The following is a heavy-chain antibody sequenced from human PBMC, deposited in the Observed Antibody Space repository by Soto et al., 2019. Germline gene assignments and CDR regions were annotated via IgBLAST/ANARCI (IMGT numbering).Heavy chain of an antibody. J-gene: IGHJ6*02. Sequence: SETLSLTCTVSGGSISSGVYYWGWVRHHPGNGLEWIGYIYYIGSTYYNPSLKSRVTISVDTSKNQFSLKLSSVTAADTAVYYCARDTTPVRPDYYYYGMDVWGQGTTITV. CDR2: IYYIGST. V-gene: IGHV4-31*02. CDR1: GGSISSGVYY. D-gene: IGHD2-15*01. CDR3: ARDTTPVRPDYYYYGMDV.